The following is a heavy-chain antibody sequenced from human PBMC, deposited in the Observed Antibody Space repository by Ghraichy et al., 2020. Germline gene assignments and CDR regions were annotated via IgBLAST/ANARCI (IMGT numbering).Heavy chain of an antibody. CDR1: GFTFSSYS. V-gene: IGHV3-48*02. CDR3: ARDHCSGGSCLQMTPYYYYYGMDV. J-gene: IGHJ6*02. Sequence: GESLNISCAASGFTFSSYSMNWVRQAPGKGLEWVSYISSSSSTIYYADSVKGRFTISRDNAKNSLYLQMNSLRDEDTAVYYCARDHCSGGSCLQMTPYYYYYGMDVWGQGTTVTVSS. CDR2: ISSSSSTI. D-gene: IGHD2-15*01.